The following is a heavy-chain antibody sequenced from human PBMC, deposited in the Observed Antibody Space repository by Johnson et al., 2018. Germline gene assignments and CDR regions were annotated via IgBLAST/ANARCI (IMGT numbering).Heavy chain of an antibody. CDR1: GFTFSSYG. CDR2: ISYAGSNK. CDR3: ARDPREAAAGTSVYGMDV. D-gene: IGHD6-13*01. J-gene: IGHJ6*02. Sequence: QVQLVQSGGGVVQPGRSLRLSCAASGFTFSSYGMHWVRQAPGRGLEWVAVISYAGSNKYYSDSVKGRVTIPSDNSTNTLYLQMKSLRAEDTAVYYCARDPREAAAGTSVYGMDVWGQGTTVTVSS. V-gene: IGHV3-30*03.